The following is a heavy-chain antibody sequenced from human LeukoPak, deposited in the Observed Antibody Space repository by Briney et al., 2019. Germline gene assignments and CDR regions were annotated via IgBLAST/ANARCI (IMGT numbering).Heavy chain of an antibody. CDR3: ARAEHSWNHNDY. D-gene: IGHD1-1*01. J-gene: IGHJ4*02. Sequence: ASVKVSSKASGYTFTSYGISWVRQAPGQGLEWMGWISAYNGNTNYAQKLQGRVTMTTDTSTSTAYMELRSLRSDDTAVYYCARAEHSWNHNDYWGQGTLVTVSS. CDR1: GYTFTSYG. CDR2: ISAYNGNT. V-gene: IGHV1-18*01.